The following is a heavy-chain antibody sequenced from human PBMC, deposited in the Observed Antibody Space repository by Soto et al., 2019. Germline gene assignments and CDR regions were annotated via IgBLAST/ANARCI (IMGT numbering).Heavy chain of an antibody. J-gene: IGHJ6*02. Sequence: SETLSLTCTVSGGSISSYYWSWIRQPPGKGLEWIGYIYYSGSTNYNPSLKSRVTISVDTSKNQFSLKLSSVTAADTAVYYCARSRGYSYGPFYYYYGMDVWGQGTTVTVSS. CDR1: GGSISSYY. CDR2: IYYSGST. CDR3: ARSRGYSYGPFYYYYGMDV. V-gene: IGHV4-59*01. D-gene: IGHD5-18*01.